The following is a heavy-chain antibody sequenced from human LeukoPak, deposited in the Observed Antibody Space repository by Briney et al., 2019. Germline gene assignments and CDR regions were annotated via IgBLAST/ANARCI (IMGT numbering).Heavy chain of an antibody. Sequence: PGGSLRLSCAASGFTFSSYSMNWVRQAPGKGLEWVSSISSSSSYIYYADSVKGRFTISRDNAKNSLYLQMNSLRAEDTAVYYCARGGGSSSWYGSYFDYWGQGTLVTVSS. J-gene: IGHJ4*02. V-gene: IGHV3-21*01. CDR1: GFTFSSYS. D-gene: IGHD6-13*01. CDR3: ARGGGSSSWYGSYFDY. CDR2: ISSSSSYI.